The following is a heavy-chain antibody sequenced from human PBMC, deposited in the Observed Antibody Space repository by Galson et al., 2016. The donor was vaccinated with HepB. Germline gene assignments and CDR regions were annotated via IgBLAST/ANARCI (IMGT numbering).Heavy chain of an antibody. J-gene: IGHJ5*02. V-gene: IGHV3-11*01. D-gene: IGHD3-10*01. CDR2: ISGSGRTI. Sequence: SLRLSCAASGFAFSDYYMNWIRQAPGKGLEWLSYISGSGRTIYYADSVKGRFTTSRDNAKKSLFLQINRLRAEDTAVYYCARNQNPYFYGSGSKLPFDPWGQGTLVIVSS. CDR1: GFAFSDYY. CDR3: ARNQNPYFYGSGSKLPFDP.